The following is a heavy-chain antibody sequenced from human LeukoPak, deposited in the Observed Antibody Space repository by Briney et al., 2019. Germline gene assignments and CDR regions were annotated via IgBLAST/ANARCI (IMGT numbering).Heavy chain of an antibody. Sequence: SETLSLTCAVYGGSFSGYYWSWIRQPPGKGLEWIGEINHSGSTNYNPSLKSRVTISVDTSKNQFSLKLSSVTAADTAVYYCARVDSRGWYAYAFDIWGQGTMVTVSS. J-gene: IGHJ3*02. CDR3: ARVDSRGWYAYAFDI. V-gene: IGHV4-34*01. D-gene: IGHD6-19*01. CDR1: GGSFSGYY. CDR2: INHSGST.